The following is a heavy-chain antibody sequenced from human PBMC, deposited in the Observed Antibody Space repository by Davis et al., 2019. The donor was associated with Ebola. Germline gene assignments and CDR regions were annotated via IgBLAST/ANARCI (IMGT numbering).Heavy chain of an antibody. J-gene: IGHJ4*02. Sequence: PSETLSLTCAASGFTFSDYYMSWIRQAPGKGLEWVSYISSSSSYTNYADSVKGRFTISRDNAKNSLYLQMNSLRAEDTAVYYCARVREEWELLPYYFDYWGQGTLVTVSS. CDR1: GFTFSDYY. CDR2: ISSSSSYT. V-gene: IGHV3-11*06. D-gene: IGHD1-26*01. CDR3: ARVREEWELLPYYFDY.